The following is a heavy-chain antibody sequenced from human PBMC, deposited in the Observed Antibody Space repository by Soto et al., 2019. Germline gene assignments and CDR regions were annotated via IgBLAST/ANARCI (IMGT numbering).Heavy chain of an antibody. V-gene: IGHV1-46*01. J-gene: IGHJ6*02. D-gene: IGHD3-3*01. CDR1: GYTFTSYY. CDR2: INPSGGST. CDR3: ARDLRGRPVNFGVVIRSYYGMDV. Sequence: ASVKVSCKASGYTFTSYYMHWVRQAPGQGLEWMGIINPSGGSTSYAQKFQGRVTMTRDTSTSTVYMELSSLRSEDTAVYYCARDLRGRPVNFGVVIRSYYGMDVWGQGTTVTVSS.